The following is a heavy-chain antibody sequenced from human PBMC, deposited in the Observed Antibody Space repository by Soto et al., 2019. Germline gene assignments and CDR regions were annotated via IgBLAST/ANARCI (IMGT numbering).Heavy chain of an antibody. J-gene: IGHJ6*02. CDR1: GGSISSGGYS. CDR2: IYPTGST. Sequence: QLQLRESGSGLVKPSETLSLTCTVSGGSISSGGYSWSWIRQSPEKGLEWLGCIYPTGSTYYHPSLKSRVTISIDTSRNQFSLNLTSVTAADTAVYYCARAPPGPSPRWVLWGQGTRSPS. D-gene: IGHD3-10*01. CDR3: ARAPPGPSPRWVL. V-gene: IGHV4-30-2*06.